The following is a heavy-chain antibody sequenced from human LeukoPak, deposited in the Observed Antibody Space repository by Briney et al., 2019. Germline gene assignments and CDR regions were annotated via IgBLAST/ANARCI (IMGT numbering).Heavy chain of an antibody. CDR3: ARDLRTATAQGTAFDY. CDR2: ISAYNGNT. V-gene: IGHV1-18*01. J-gene: IGHJ4*02. D-gene: IGHD5/OR15-5a*01. Sequence: ASVKVSCKPSGYTFTNYGISWVRQAPGQGLEWMGWISAYNGNTNYAQKFQGRVTMTTVTSTSTAYMELRSLRSDDTAVYYCARDLRTATAQGTAFDYWGQGTLVIVSS. CDR1: GYTFTNYG.